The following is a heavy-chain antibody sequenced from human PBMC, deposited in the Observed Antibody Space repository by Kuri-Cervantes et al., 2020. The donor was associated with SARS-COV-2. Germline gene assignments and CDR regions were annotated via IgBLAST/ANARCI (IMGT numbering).Heavy chain of an antibody. Sequence: GSLRLSCGVCGGSFSGYYWSWIRQSPGKGLEWIGEINHTGSTKYNPSLKSRVTISVDRSKNQFSLKLSSVTAADTAVYYCARVGDRTSTKFDYWGQGTLVTVSS. CDR1: GGSFSGYY. CDR2: INHTGST. J-gene: IGHJ4*02. CDR3: ARVGDRTSTKFDY. V-gene: IGHV4-34*01. D-gene: IGHD4-17*01.